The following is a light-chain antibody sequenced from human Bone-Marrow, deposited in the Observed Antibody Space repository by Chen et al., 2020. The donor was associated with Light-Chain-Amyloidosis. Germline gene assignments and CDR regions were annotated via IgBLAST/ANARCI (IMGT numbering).Light chain of an antibody. J-gene: IGLJ3*02. CDR3: QVWDRSSDRPV. CDR2: DDS. Sequence: SYVLTQPSSVSVAPGQTATIACGGNNIGSTSVHWYQQTPGQAPLLVVYDDSDRPSGIPERLSGSNSGNTDTLTISGVEAGDEADYYCQVWDRSSDRPVFGGGTKLTVL. CDR1: NIGSTS. V-gene: IGLV3-21*02.